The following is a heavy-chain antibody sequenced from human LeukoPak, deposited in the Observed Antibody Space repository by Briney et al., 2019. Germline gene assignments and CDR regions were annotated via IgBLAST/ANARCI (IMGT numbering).Heavy chain of an antibody. Sequence: ASVKVSCKVSGYTLTELSIHWVRQAPGKGLEWMGGFDPEDGETIYAQKFQGRVTMTEDTSTDTAYMELSSLRSEDTAVYYCATGFTLRDFWTPYDYWGQGTLVAVSS. CDR2: FDPEDGET. V-gene: IGHV1-24*01. J-gene: IGHJ4*02. CDR1: GYTLTELS. D-gene: IGHD3/OR15-3a*01. CDR3: ATGFTLRDFWTPYDY.